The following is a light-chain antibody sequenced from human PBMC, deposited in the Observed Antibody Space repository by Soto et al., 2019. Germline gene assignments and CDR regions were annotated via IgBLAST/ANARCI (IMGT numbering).Light chain of an antibody. J-gene: IGLJ1*01. CDR2: EVS. CDR3: SSYAGSSHV. V-gene: IGLV2-8*01. Sequence: QSALTQPPSASGSPGQSVTISCTGTSSDVGRYNYVSWYQQHPGKAPKLLIYEVSKRPSGVPDRFSGSKSGNTASLTVSGLQADDEADYYCSSYAGSSHVFGTGTKLTVL. CDR1: SSDVGRYNY.